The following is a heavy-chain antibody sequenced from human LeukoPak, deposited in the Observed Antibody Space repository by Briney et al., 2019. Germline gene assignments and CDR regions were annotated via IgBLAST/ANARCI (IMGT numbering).Heavy chain of an antibody. V-gene: IGHV4-61*02. Sequence: SQTLSHTCTLSGGSISSGSYYWSWIRQPAGKGLEWIGRIYTSGSTNYNPSLKSRVTISVDTSKNQFSLKLTSVTAADTAVYYCARDRRKGEAFDIWGQGTMVTVSS. D-gene: IGHD3-16*01. J-gene: IGHJ3*02. CDR3: ARDRRKGEAFDI. CDR2: IYTSGST. CDR1: GGSISSGSYY.